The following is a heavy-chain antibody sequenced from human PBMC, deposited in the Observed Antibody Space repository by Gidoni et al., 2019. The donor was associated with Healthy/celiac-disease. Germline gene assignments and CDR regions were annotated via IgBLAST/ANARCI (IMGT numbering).Heavy chain of an antibody. Sequence: ASGKGLDWVGRIRSKSNSYATAYAASVKGRFTISRDDSKNTAYLQMNSRKTEDTAVYYCTRLAFGVPGMDVWGKGTTVTVSS. CDR2: IRSKSNSYAT. J-gene: IGHJ6*04. CDR3: TRLAFGVPGMDV. V-gene: IGHV3-73*01. D-gene: IGHD3-10*01.